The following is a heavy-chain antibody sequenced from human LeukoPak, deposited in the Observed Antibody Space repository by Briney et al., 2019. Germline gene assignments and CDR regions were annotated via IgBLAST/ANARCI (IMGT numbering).Heavy chain of an antibody. CDR3: ARALRYFDWLLLSRGFDY. D-gene: IGHD3-9*01. Sequence: SETLSLTCAVYGGFFSGYYWSWIRQPPGKGLEWLGEINHSGSTNYNPSLKSRVTISVDTSKNQFSLKLSSVTAADTAVYYCARALRYFDWLLLSRGFDYWGQGTLVTVSS. CDR2: INHSGST. J-gene: IGHJ4*02. CDR1: GGFFSGYY. V-gene: IGHV4-34*01.